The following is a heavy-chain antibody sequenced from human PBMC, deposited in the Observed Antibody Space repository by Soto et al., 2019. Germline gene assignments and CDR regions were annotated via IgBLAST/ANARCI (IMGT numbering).Heavy chain of an antibody. CDR1: GGSISSGDYY. V-gene: IGHV4-30-4*01. CDR3: AREANIWPANWFDP. Sequence: SETLSLTCTVSGGSISSGDYYWSWIRHPPGKGLEWIGYIYYSGSTYYNPSLKSRVTISVDTSKNQFSLKLSSVTAADTAVYYCAREANIWPANWFDPWGQGPMMTF. D-gene: IGHD2-21*01. CDR2: IYYSGST. J-gene: IGHJ5*02.